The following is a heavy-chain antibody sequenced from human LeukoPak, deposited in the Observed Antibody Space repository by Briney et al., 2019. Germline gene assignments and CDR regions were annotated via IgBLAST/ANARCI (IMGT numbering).Heavy chain of an antibody. Sequence: PGGSLRLSCAASGFTFSSYSLNWVRQAPGKGLERVSSISSSSSYKYYADSVKGRFTISRDNARNSLYLQMNSLRAEDTAVYYCARDGLAAATLHWCFDLWGRGTLVTVSS. J-gene: IGHJ2*01. CDR2: ISSSSSYK. CDR1: GFTFSSYS. CDR3: ARDGLAAATLHWCFDL. V-gene: IGHV3-21*01. D-gene: IGHD2-15*01.